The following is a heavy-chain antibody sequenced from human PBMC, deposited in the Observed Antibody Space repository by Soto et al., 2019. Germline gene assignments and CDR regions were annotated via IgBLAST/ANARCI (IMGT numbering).Heavy chain of an antibody. CDR1: GYSFTSSG. CDR3: ATDPYCGSAPGCSALDV. V-gene: IGHV1-18*04. J-gene: IGHJ6*02. D-gene: IGHD2-21*01. Sequence: QVQLVQSGAEVKKPGASVKVSCKASGYSFTSSGFSWVRQAPGQGLDWMGWISAYNGNTNYAQKFKDRITLTTDTSTSTAYMALGNLRSDDTAVYYCATDPYCGSAPGCSALDVWGQGTTVSVSS. CDR2: ISAYNGNT.